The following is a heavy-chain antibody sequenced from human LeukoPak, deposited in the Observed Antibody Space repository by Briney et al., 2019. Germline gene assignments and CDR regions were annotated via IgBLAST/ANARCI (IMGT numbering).Heavy chain of an antibody. D-gene: IGHD3-3*01. V-gene: IGHV4-39*07. Sequence: SETLSLTCTVSGGSISSSSYYWGWIRQPPGKGLEWIGSIYYSGSTYYNPSLKSRVTISVDTSKNQFSLKLSSVTAADTAVYYCARAGRTITIFGVVIRDAFDIWGQGTMVTVSS. CDR3: ARAGRTITIFGVVIRDAFDI. CDR1: GGSISSSSYY. CDR2: IYYSGST. J-gene: IGHJ3*02.